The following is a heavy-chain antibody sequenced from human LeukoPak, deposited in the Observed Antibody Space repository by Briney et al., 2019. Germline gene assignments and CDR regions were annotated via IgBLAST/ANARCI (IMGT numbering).Heavy chain of an antibody. CDR3: ARDKSRTYGSADALDI. Sequence: SETLSLTCTVSGGSLSSYYWNWIRQPAGKGLEWIGRIYTSGSTNYNPSLKSRVTMSVDTSKNQFSLKLSSVTAADTAVYYCARDKSRTYGSADALDIWGQGTMVTVSS. J-gene: IGHJ3*02. CDR2: IYTSGST. D-gene: IGHD3-10*01. CDR1: GGSLSSYY. V-gene: IGHV4-4*07.